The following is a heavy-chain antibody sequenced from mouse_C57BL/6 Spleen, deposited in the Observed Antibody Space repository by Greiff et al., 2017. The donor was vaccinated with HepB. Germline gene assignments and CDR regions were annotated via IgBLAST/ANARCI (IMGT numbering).Heavy chain of an antibody. CDR2: ISSGGSYT. D-gene: IGHD3-2*02. CDR1: GFTFSSYG. J-gene: IGHJ2*01. Sequence: EVMLVESGGDLVKPGGSLKLSCAASGFTFSSYGMSWVRQTPDKRLEWVATISSGGSYTYYPDSVKGRFTISRDNAKNTLYLQMSSLTSEDTAMYYCARPLDSSGYLLDYWGQGTTLTVSS. V-gene: IGHV5-6*01. CDR3: ARPLDSSGYLLDY.